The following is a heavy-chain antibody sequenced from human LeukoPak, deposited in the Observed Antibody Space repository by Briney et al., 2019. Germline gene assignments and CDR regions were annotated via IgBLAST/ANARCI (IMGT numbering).Heavy chain of an antibody. D-gene: IGHD6-19*01. Sequence: GGSLRLSCAPSGFSFSNYDMSWVRQAPGKGLEWVSSISDSGGSTYYADSVKGRFTISRDNSKNTLYLQMTNLRAADTAVYYCAKDLSRAVAADWIDGWDQGSLVTVSS. J-gene: IGHJ5*02. V-gene: IGHV3-23*01. CDR1: GFSFSNYD. CDR2: ISDSGGST. CDR3: AKDLSRAVAADWIDG.